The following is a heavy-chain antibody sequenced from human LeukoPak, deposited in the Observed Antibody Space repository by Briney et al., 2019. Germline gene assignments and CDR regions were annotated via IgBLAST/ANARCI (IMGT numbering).Heavy chain of an antibody. CDR1: GFTFSSYA. D-gene: IGHD6-19*01. CDR3: AKKLAVAGTVYFDY. Sequence: PGGSLRLSCAASGFTFSSYAMSWVRQAPGKGLEWVSAISGSGGSTYYADSAKGRFTISRDNSKNTLYLQMNSLRAEDTAVYYCAKKLAVAGTVYFDYWGQGTLVTVSS. CDR2: ISGSGGST. V-gene: IGHV3-23*01. J-gene: IGHJ4*02.